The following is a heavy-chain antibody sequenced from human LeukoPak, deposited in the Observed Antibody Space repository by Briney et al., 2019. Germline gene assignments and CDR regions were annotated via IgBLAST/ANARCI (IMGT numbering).Heavy chain of an antibody. D-gene: IGHD6-19*01. J-gene: IGHJ4*02. CDR1: GFTFSSYA. V-gene: IGHV3-23*01. CDR3: ASGMSLAGDGPFDF. CDR2: IGGSGGST. Sequence: PGGSLRLSCAASGFTFSSYAMSWVRQAPGKGLEWVSSIGGSGGSTYYADSVKGRFTISRDNSKNTLYLQMNSLRAEDTAVYYCASGMSLAGDGPFDFWGQGTLVTVSS.